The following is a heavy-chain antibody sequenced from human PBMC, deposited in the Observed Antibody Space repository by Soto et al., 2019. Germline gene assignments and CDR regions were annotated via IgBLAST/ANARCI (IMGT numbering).Heavy chain of an antibody. D-gene: IGHD3-10*02. Sequence: QVQLQEAGPGLVRTSQTLSLTCTVAGGSMSENDYYWSWLRQSPGQRLQWIGYIYDTWTTSYSPSLKSRVTLSADTSRNQFSLKLTSVTAADTALYFCARGIVRGGFDIWGQGTLVTVSS. CDR2: IYDTWTT. CDR1: GGSMSENDYY. J-gene: IGHJ3*02. V-gene: IGHV4-30-4*01. CDR3: ARGIVRGGFDI.